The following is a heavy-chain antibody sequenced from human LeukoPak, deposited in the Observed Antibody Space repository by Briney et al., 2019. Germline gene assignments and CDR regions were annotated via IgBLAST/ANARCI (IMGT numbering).Heavy chain of an antibody. CDR1: GFTFDDYA. J-gene: IGHJ3*02. V-gene: IGHV3-9*01. D-gene: IGHD3-10*02. Sequence: SGGSLRLSCAASGFTFDDYAMHWVRQAPGKGLEWVSGISWNSGSIGYADSVKGRFTISRDNAKNSLYLQMNSLRAEDTALYYCAKDITAMIGDNDAFDIWGQGTMVTVSS. CDR2: ISWNSGSI. CDR3: AKDITAMIGDNDAFDI.